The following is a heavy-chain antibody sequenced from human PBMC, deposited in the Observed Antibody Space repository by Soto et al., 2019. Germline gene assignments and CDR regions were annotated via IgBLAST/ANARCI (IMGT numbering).Heavy chain of an antibody. J-gene: IGHJ4*02. CDR3: ARDYCGGDCYALDY. CDR2: IWYDGSKK. V-gene: IGHV3-33*01. Sequence: VESGGGVVQPGRSLRLSCVASGFTFTSYGMHWVRQAPGKGLEWVAVIWYDGSKKYYADSVKGRFTISRDNSKNTLYLQMNSLRAEDTAVYYCARDYCGGDCYALDYWGQGTLVTVSS. D-gene: IGHD2-21*02. CDR1: GFTFTSYG.